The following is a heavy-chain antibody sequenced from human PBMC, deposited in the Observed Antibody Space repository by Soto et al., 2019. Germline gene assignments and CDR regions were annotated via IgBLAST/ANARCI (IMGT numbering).Heavy chain of an antibody. V-gene: IGHV4-34*01. CDR3: ARGRYCSGGTCYRGLDWFDP. J-gene: IGHJ5*02. D-gene: IGHD2-15*01. CDR2: VNHSGST. CDR1: GGPFSGYY. Sequence: SETLSLTCAVYGGPFSGYYWSWIRQPPGKGPEWVGEVNHSGSTKYNPTFKSRVTISVDTSKNQFSLKLSSVTAADTAVYYCARGRYCSGGTCYRGLDWFDPWGQGTPVTVSS.